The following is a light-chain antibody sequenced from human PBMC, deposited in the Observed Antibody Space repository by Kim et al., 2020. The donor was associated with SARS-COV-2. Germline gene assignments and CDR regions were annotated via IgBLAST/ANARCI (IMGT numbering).Light chain of an antibody. Sequence: QSALTQPASVSGSPGQSITISCTGTSIDVGGYNYVSWYQQHPGKAPKVMIYDVSNRPSGVSNRFSGSKSGNTASLTISGLQAEDEADYYCSSYTSSNTVVFGGGTQLTVL. CDR3: SSYTSSNTVV. J-gene: IGLJ2*01. CDR2: DVS. CDR1: SIDVGGYNY. V-gene: IGLV2-14*03.